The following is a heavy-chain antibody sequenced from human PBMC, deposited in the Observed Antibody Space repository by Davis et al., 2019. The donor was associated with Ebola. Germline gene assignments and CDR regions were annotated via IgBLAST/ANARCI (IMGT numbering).Heavy chain of an antibody. J-gene: IGHJ4*02. CDR2: ISRHGNYM. CDR1: GYTFSSFW. V-gene: IGHV3-21*01. Sequence: GESLKISCKGSGYTFSSFWMNWVRQAPGKGLEWVSSISRHGNYMYYTDSVKGRFIISRDDAKNSLFLQMNSMRVEDTGVYYCARDPSVTGTITKHDYWGQGTLVTVSS. D-gene: IGHD1/OR15-1a*01. CDR3: ARDPSVTGTITKHDY.